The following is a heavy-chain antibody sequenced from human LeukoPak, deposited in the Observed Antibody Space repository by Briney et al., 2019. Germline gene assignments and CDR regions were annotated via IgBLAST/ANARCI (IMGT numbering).Heavy chain of an antibody. CDR3: ARDHDSSGP. Sequence: SETLSLTCTVSGGSISSYYWSWIRQPPGKGLEWIGYIYYSGSTNYNPSLKSRVTISVDTSKNQFSLKLSSVTAADTAVYYCARDHDSSGPWDQGTLVTVSS. D-gene: IGHD3-22*01. J-gene: IGHJ5*02. V-gene: IGHV4-59*08. CDR2: IYYSGST. CDR1: GGSISSYY.